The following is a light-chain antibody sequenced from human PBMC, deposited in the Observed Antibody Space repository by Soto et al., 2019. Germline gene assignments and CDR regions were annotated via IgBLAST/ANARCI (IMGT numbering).Light chain of an antibody. Sequence: IQMTQSPSALSASVGDTVTITCRASETVSAFLSWYQQKPGEATKLLIYDASALPRGVPSRFSGSGSGTNFTLTISSLQPEDVATYYCQQYDTWPLTVGAGGKVDI. CDR3: QQYDTWPLT. CDR2: DAS. J-gene: IGKJ4*01. CDR1: ETVSAF. V-gene: IGKV1-5*01.